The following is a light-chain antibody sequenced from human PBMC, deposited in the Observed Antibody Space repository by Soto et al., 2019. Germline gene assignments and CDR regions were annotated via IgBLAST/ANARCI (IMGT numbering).Light chain of an antibody. CDR1: ARLLHKNGYNY. Sequence: IVMRQYPLSLSVTPGEAASICCMSSARLLHKNGYNYVDWYMQKPGQSPQLLIYLGSNRASGVPDRFSGSGSDTYFTLEISRVEADDVGVYYCMQPLENFRTFGQGTKVDI. CDR3: MQPLENFRT. J-gene: IGKJ1*01. CDR2: LGS. V-gene: IGKV2-28*01.